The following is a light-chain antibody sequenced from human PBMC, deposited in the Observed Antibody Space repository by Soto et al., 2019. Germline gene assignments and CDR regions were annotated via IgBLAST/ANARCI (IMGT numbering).Light chain of an antibody. V-gene: IGKV3-15*01. J-gene: IGKJ2*01. CDR3: QQGHSWPFT. Sequence: EIVMTQSPATLSVSPGERATLSCRASQSITTELAWYQQKPGQPPRLLIYSASTRATGVPARFTGSGSGSEFTLTISGLQSEDFAVYYCQQGHSWPFTFGQGTRLEI. CDR2: SAS. CDR1: QSITTE.